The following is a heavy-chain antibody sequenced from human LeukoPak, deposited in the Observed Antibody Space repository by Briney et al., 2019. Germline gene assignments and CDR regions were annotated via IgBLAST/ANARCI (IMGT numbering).Heavy chain of an antibody. J-gene: IGHJ6*02. CDR1: GGTFSSYA. Sequence: GASVKVSCKASGGTFSSYAISWVRQAPGQGLEWMGGIIPIIGTANYAQKFQGRVTITADESTSTAYMELSSLRSEDTAVYYCASGSGIAVAGPWPPYYYYGMDVWGQGTTVTVSS. D-gene: IGHD6-19*01. CDR3: ASGSGIAVAGPWPPYYYYGMDV. CDR2: IIPIIGTA. V-gene: IGHV1-69*13.